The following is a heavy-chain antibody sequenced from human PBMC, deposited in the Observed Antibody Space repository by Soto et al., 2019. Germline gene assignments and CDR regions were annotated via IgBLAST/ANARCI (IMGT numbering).Heavy chain of an antibody. V-gene: IGHV1-2*04. Sequence: ASVKVSCKASGYTFTGYYMHWVRQAPGQGLEWMGWINPNSGGTNYAQKFQGWVTMTRDTSISTAYMELSRLRSDDTAVYYCARGGSRITIFGVVIIEDFDYWGQGTLVTVSS. CDR1: GYTFTGYY. J-gene: IGHJ4*02. CDR2: INPNSGGT. CDR3: ARGGSRITIFGVVIIEDFDY. D-gene: IGHD3-3*01.